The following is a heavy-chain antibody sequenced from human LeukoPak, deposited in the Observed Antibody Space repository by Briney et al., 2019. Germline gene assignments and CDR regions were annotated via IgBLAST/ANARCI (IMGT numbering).Heavy chain of an antibody. Sequence: ASVKVSCKTPGYTFIGYDINWVRQATGQGLEWMGWMNPNSGDTGYAQKFQGRVTMTRDTSISTAYMELSSLRSEDTAVYYCARALSGCVLCFDYWGQGSLVTVSP. CDR1: GYTFIGYD. CDR2: MNPNSGDT. D-gene: IGHD6-19*01. CDR3: ARALSGCVLCFDY. V-gene: IGHV1-8*01. J-gene: IGHJ4*02.